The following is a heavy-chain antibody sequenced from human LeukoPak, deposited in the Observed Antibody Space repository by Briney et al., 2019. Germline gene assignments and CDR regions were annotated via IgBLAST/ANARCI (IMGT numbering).Heavy chain of an antibody. CDR2: ISYSGST. V-gene: IGHV4-39*01. D-gene: IGHD3-22*01. CDR3: ARRLYYDASGFYCRGGYYFDY. J-gene: IGHJ4*02. Sequence: SETLSLTCSVSGVSISSSRSYWAWLRPPPGKGLEWIATISYSGSTYYNPSLKSRVTISVDTSKNQFSLKLSSVTAADTAVHYCARRLYYDASGFYCRGGYYFDYWGQGTLVTVSS. CDR1: GVSISSSRSY.